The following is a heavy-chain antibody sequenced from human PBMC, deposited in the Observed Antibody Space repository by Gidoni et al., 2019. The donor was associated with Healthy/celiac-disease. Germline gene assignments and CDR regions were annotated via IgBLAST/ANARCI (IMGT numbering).Heavy chain of an antibody. V-gene: IGHV3-33*01. CDR3: ARDPMRVVNTPLIDV. Sequence: QVQLVESGGGVVQPGRSLRPACAAAGFTFRSYGLHWVRQAPGRGWEWVAVTCYDGSKKYYADSGNGRFTISRDNSQNTLYLQRNSRRAEDMAVYYCARDPMRVVNTPLIDVWGQGTTVTVSS. CDR2: TCYDGSKK. CDR1: GFTFRSYG. J-gene: IGHJ6*02. D-gene: IGHD3-22*01.